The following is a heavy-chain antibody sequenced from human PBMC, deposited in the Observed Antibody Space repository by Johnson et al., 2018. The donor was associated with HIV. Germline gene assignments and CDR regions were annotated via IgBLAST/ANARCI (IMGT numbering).Heavy chain of an antibody. Sequence: QVQLVESGGGVVQPGRSLRLSCAASGFTFSDAWMTWVRQAPGKGLEWVSYISSSGSTIYYADSVKGRFTISRDNAKNSLYLQMNSLRAEDTAVYYCARDQFRKGWDQLGVDAFDIWGPGTMVTVSS. D-gene: IGHD1-26*01. J-gene: IGHJ3*02. CDR2: ISSSGSTI. CDR1: GFTFSDAW. V-gene: IGHV3-11*04. CDR3: ARDQFRKGWDQLGVDAFDI.